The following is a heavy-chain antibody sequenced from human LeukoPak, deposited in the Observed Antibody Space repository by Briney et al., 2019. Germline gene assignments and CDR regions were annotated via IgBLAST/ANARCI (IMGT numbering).Heavy chain of an antibody. J-gene: IGHJ4*02. CDR1: GFTFSIYS. V-gene: IGHV3-48*02. CDR2: IGGTHSNI. Sequence: GGSLRLSRAASGFTFSIYSMNWVRQAPGKGLEWVSYIGGTHSNIYYADSVKGRFTISRDDAKNSLYLQMNSLRDEDTAVYYCARDRDYAFDSWGQGTLVTVSS. CDR3: ARDRDYAFDS. D-gene: IGHD4-17*01.